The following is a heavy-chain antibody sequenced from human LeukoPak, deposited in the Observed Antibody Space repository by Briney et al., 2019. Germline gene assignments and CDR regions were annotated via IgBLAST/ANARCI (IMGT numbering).Heavy chain of an antibody. Sequence: ASVKVSCKASGYTFTGYYMHWVRQAPGQGLEWMGWINPNSGGTNYAQKFQGRVTMTRDTSISTAYMELSRLRSDDTAVYYCAMGISGSYYLHDYWGQGTLVTVSS. D-gene: IGHD3-10*01. J-gene: IGHJ4*02. CDR2: INPNSGGT. V-gene: IGHV1-2*02. CDR3: AMGISGSYYLHDY. CDR1: GYTFTGYY.